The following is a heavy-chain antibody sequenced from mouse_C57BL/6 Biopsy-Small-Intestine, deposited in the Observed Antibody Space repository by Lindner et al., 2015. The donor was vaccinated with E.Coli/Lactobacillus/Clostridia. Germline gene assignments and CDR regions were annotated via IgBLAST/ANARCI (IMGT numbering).Heavy chain of an antibody. CDR3: AAYYSNYLYYFDY. CDR1: GYTFTDYN. J-gene: IGHJ2*01. V-gene: IGHV1-22*01. CDR2: INPNNGGT. Sequence: VQLQESGPELVKPGASVKMSCKASGYTFTDYNMHWVKQSHGKSLEWIGYINPNNGGTSYNQKFKGKATLTVNKSSSTAYMELRSLTSEDSAVYYCAAYYSNYLYYFDYWGQGTTLTVSS. D-gene: IGHD2-5*01.